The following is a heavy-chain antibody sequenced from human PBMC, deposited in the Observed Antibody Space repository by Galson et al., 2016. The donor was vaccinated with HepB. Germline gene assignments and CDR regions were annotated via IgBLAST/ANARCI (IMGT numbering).Heavy chain of an antibody. CDR1: GDSTSSGSYY. J-gene: IGHJ5*02. Sequence: VSGDSTSSGSYYWSWIRRPAGEGLEWIGHISTSGRTKYNPSLKDRVTISLDTSKNQFSLSLNSVTAAVTAVYYCARGITPFLRFDPWGQGTLVTVSS. V-gene: IGHV4-61*09. CDR3: ARGITPFLRFDP. CDR2: ISTSGRT.